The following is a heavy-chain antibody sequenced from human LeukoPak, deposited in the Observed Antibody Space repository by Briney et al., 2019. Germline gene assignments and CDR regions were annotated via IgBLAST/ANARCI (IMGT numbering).Heavy chain of an antibody. J-gene: IGHJ3*02. V-gene: IGHV4-30-4*01. CDR3: ARDRAYYGSGDVSFDI. D-gene: IGHD3-10*01. Sequence: SQTLSLTCTVSGGSISSCDYYWSWIRQPQGKGRVWIGYIYYSGSTYYNPSLKSRVTISVDTSKNQFSLKLSSVTAADTAVYYCARDRAYYGSGDVSFDIWGQGTMVTVSS. CDR1: GGSISSCDYY. CDR2: IYYSGST.